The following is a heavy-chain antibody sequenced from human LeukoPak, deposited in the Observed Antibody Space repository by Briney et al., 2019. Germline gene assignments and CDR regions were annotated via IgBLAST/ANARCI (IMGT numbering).Heavy chain of an antibody. CDR1: GFTFSSYA. J-gene: IGHJ5*02. V-gene: IGHV3-23*01. Sequence: QPGGSLRLSCAASGFTFSSYAMSWVRQAPGKGLEWVSAISGSGGSTYYADSVKGRFTIPRDNSKNTLYLQMNSLRAEDTAVYYCAKRAVVVPAAIRNKYNWFDPWGQGTLVTVSS. D-gene: IGHD2-2*01. CDR2: ISGSGGST. CDR3: AKRAVVVPAAIRNKYNWFDP.